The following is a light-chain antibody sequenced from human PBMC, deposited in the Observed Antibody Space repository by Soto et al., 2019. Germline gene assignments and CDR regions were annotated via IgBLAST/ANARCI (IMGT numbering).Light chain of an antibody. CDR1: QSVCSSY. Sequence: EFVLRQAPGTLSLSPGERATLSCRASQSVCSSYLAWYQQKPGQSPRLLIYGASSRATGIPDRFSGSGSGTDFTLTISRLEPEDFAVYYCQQYGSSSWTFGQGTKVDIK. V-gene: IGKV3-20*01. J-gene: IGKJ1*01. CDR3: QQYGSSSWT. CDR2: GAS.